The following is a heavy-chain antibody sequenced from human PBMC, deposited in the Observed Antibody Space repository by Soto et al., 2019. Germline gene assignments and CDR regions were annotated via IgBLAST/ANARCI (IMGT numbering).Heavy chain of an antibody. D-gene: IGHD3-3*01. Sequence: GESLKISCKGSGYSFTGYWISWVRQMPGKGLEWMGRIYPSDSYTTYSPSFQCHVTISADQSIITAYLQWISLKASHTAMYYCAGRMSYYDFWSGPFGMDVWGQGTTVTVSS. J-gene: IGHJ6*01. CDR3: AGRMSYYDFWSGPFGMDV. CDR1: GYSFTGYW. V-gene: IGHV5-10-1*01. CDR2: IYPSDSYT.